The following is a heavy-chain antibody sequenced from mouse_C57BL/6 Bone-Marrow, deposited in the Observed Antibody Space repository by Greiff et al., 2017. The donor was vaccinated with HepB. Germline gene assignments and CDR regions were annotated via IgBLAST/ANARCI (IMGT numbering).Heavy chain of an antibody. V-gene: IGHV3-6*01. Sequence: EVQLQESGPGLVKPSQSLSLTCSVPGYSITSGYYWNWIRQFPGNNLEWMGYISYDGSNNYNPSLKNRISITRDTSKNQFFLKLNSVTTEDTATYYGGYDYHYYAMDYWGQGTSVTVSS. J-gene: IGHJ4*01. CDR2: ISYDGSN. CDR3: GYDYHYYAMDY. CDR1: GYSITSGYY. D-gene: IGHD2-4*01.